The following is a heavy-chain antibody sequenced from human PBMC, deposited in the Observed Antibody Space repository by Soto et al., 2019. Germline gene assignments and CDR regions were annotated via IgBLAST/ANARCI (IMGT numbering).Heavy chain of an antibody. CDR2: VNTNNGDT. Sequence: GASVKVSCKASGYSFTAYSLYWVRQAPGQGLEWMGWVNTNNGDTSYSQNIQDRVTMTRDTAISTAYMELTGLTSDDTAVYYCAKRLTTVTTVFDCWGQGTLVTVSS. CDR1: GYSFTAYS. D-gene: IGHD4-17*01. J-gene: IGHJ4*02. CDR3: AKRLTTVTTVFDC. V-gene: IGHV1-2*02.